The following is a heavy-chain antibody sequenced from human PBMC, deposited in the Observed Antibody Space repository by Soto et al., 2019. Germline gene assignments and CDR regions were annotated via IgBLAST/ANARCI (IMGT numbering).Heavy chain of an antibody. Sequence: ASVKVSCKASGGTFSSYAISWVRQAPGQGLEWMGGIIPIFGTANYAQKFQGRVTITADESTSTAYMELSSLRSEDTAVYYCARSNDPTTIFGVVIEENYYYGMDVWGQGTTVTVSS. V-gene: IGHV1-69*13. J-gene: IGHJ6*02. CDR1: GGTFSSYA. CDR2: IIPIFGTA. D-gene: IGHD3-3*01. CDR3: ARSNDPTTIFGVVIEENYYYGMDV.